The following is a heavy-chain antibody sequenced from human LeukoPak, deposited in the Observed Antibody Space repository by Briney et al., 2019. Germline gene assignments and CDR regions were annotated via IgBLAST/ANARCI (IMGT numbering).Heavy chain of an antibody. V-gene: IGHV3-23*01. CDR2: ISGSGGST. J-gene: IGHJ5*02. CDR3: ARGHSSGWFGAS. Sequence: GGSLRLSCAASGFTFSSYGMSWVRQAPGKGLEWVSAISGSGGSTYYADSVKGRFTISRDNSRNTLYLQINSLRGADTAVYYCARGHSSGWFGASWGQGTLLTVSS. D-gene: IGHD6-19*01. CDR1: GFTFSSYG.